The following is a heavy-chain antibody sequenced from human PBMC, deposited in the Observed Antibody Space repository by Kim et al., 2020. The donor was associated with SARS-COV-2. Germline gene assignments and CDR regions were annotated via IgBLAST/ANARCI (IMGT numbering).Heavy chain of an antibody. V-gene: IGHV4-31*03. D-gene: IGHD3-9*01. Sequence: SETLSLTCTVSGGSISSGGYYWSWIRQHPGKGLEWIGYIYYSGSTYYNPSLKSRVTISVDTSKNQFSLKLSSVTAADAAVYYCAREGHHGGYFDWPWGQGALVTVSS. J-gene: IGHJ5*02. CDR1: GGSISSGGYY. CDR3: AREGHHGGYFDWP. CDR2: IYYSGST.